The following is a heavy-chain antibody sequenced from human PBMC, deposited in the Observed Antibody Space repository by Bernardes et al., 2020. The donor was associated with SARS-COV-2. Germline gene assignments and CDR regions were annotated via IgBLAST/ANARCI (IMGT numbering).Heavy chain of an antibody. V-gene: IGHV1-46*03. CDR3: ARGISGYGSDY. CDR2: LNPSSGHA. J-gene: IGHJ4*02. D-gene: IGHD5-12*01. Sequence: ASGKVSCKASGYTFTSDYLHWVRQAPGQGLEWMGILNPSSGHATSAQRFRGRLTMTRDTSTGTAYMELSSLGYEDTAVYYCARGISGYGSDYWGQGTLVTVSA. CDR1: GYTFTSDY.